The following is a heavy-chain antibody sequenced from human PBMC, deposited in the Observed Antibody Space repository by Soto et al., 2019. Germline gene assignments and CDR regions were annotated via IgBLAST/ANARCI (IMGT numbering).Heavy chain of an antibody. CDR3: ARDRRQQYGFDV. CDR2: ISPTGCNT. D-gene: IGHD6-13*01. CDR1: LFTVRNYA. V-gene: IGHV3-23*01. J-gene: IGHJ3*01. Sequence: GGSLRLSCAGSLFTVRNYAMGWVRQAPGKGLEWVSSISPTGCNTYYKESVKGRFTISRDNSKNTMHLQMNSVRADDTAIYYCARDRRQQYGFDVWGRGTLVTVSS.